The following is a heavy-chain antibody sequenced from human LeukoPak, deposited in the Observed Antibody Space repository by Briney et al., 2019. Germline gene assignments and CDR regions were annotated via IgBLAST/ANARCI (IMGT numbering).Heavy chain of an antibody. CDR1: GYTFTSYG. CDR3: ARDRLSDILTGYQGPFGY. J-gene: IGHJ4*02. CDR2: ISAYNGST. Sequence: SVTVSCKASGYTFTSYGISWVRQAPGQGLEWMGWISAYNGSTNYAQKLQGRVTMTTDTSTSTAYMELRSLRSDDTAVYYCARDRLSDILTGYQGPFGYWGQGTLVTVSS. D-gene: IGHD3-9*01. V-gene: IGHV1-18*04.